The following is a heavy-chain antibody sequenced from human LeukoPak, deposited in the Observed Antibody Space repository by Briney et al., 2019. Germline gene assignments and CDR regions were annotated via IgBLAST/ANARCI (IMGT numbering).Heavy chain of an antibody. J-gene: IGHJ1*01. CDR1: GFSFSNYA. V-gene: IGHV3-15*01. Sequence: PGGSLRLSCAASGFSFSNYAMNWVRQAPGKGLEYIGRIKSKTDGGTTYYAAPVKGRFTISRDDSKNTLYLQMNSLKIEDTALYYCTTDFRLWGQGALVTVSS. CDR2: IKSKTDGGTT. CDR3: TTDFRL.